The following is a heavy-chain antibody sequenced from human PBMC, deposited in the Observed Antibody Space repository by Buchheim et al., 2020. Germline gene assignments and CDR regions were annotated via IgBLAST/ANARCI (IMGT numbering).Heavy chain of an antibody. Sequence: EVQLVESGGGLVQPGGSLRLSCAASGFTFSSYWMHWVRQAPGGGLVWVSRIKTDGSGTSYADSVKGRFAISRDGAKNTLYLQMSSLRAEDSAVYYCASRYGDYYYAMDVWGQGTT. J-gene: IGHJ6*02. CDR3: ASRYGDYYYAMDV. D-gene: IGHD4-17*01. CDR2: IKTDGSGT. V-gene: IGHV3-74*01. CDR1: GFTFSSYW.